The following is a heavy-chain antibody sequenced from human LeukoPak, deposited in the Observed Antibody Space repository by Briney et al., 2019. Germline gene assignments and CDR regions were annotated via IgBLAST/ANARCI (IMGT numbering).Heavy chain of an antibody. Sequence: ASVTVSCKASGYTFTGYYMHWVRQAPGQGLEWMGWINPNSGGTNYAQKFQGRVTMTRDTSISTAYMELSRLRSDDTAVYYCARGIAVAGTRRYYFDYWGQGTLVTVSS. D-gene: IGHD6-19*01. CDR1: GYTFTGYY. CDR2: INPNSGGT. V-gene: IGHV1-2*02. J-gene: IGHJ4*02. CDR3: ARGIAVAGTRRYYFDY.